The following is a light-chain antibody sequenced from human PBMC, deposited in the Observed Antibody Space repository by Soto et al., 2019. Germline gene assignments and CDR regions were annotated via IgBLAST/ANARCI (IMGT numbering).Light chain of an antibody. J-gene: IGKJ1*01. Sequence: DIQMTQSPSTLSASVGDRVTITGRASQSISSWLAWYQQKPGKAPKLLIYKAPSLESGVPSRFSGSGSGTEFTLTISSLQPDDFATYYCQQYNNYWTFGQGTKVDIK. CDR2: KAP. CDR3: QQYNNYWT. V-gene: IGKV1-5*03. CDR1: QSISSW.